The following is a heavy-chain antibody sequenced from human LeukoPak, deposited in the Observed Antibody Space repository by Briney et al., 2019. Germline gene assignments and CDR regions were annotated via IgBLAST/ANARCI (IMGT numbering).Heavy chain of an antibody. CDR1: GLTFTSYT. D-gene: IGHD3-10*01. CDR3: AIIRGRTP. J-gene: IGHJ5*02. CDR2: ISSSSNDI. Sequence: GGSLTLSCVVSGLTFTSYTMDWVRQAPGKGLEWLSSISSSSNDIYYADSVKGRFTISRDNAKNSVLLQMNSLRAEDTAVYYCAIIRGRTPWGQGTLVTVSS. V-gene: IGHV3-21*01.